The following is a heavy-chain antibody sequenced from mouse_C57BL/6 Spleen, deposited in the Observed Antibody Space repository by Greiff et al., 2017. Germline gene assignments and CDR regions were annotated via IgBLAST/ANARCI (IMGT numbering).Heavy chain of an antibody. J-gene: IGHJ1*03. CDR2: INYDGSST. CDR3: ARVGNYWYFDV. D-gene: IGHD2-1*01. Sequence: EVQVVESEGGLVQPGSSMKLSCTASGFTFSDYYMAWVRQVPEKGLEWVANINYDGSSTYYLDSLKSRFIISRDNAKNILYLQMSSLKSEDTATYYCARVGNYWYFDVWGTGTTVTVSS. V-gene: IGHV5-16*01. CDR1: GFTFSDYY.